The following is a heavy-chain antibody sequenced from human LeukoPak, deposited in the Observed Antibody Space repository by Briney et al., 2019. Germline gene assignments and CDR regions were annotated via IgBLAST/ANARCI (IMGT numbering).Heavy chain of an antibody. Sequence: SGGSLRLSCAASGFTFGTTAMSWVRQAPGKGLEWVSTISGYGASTYYADSVKGRFTIPRDNSKNTLFLQMNSLRAEDTAVYYCARDLGSTNYYFDYWGQGTLVTVSS. CDR1: GFTFGTTA. V-gene: IGHV3-23*01. CDR2: ISGYGAST. D-gene: IGHD2-8*01. CDR3: ARDLGSTNYYFDY. J-gene: IGHJ4*02.